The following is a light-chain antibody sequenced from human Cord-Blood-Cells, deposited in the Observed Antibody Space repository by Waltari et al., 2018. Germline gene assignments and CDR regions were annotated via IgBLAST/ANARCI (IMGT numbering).Light chain of an antibody. CDR3: AAWDDSLSGWV. J-gene: IGLJ3*02. CDR2: RNN. Sequence: QSVLTQPPSASGTPGQRVTISCSGCRSTTASNYVYCYQQLPGTAPKLLIYRNNQRPSGVPDRFSGSKSGTSASLAISGLRSEDEADYYCAAWDDSLSGWVFGGGTKLTVL. V-gene: IGLV1-47*01. CDR1: RSTTASNY.